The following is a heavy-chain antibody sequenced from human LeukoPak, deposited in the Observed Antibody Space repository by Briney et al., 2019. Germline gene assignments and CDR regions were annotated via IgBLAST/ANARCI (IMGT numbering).Heavy chain of an antibody. CDR1: GLTFSGYW. D-gene: IGHD1-26*01. CDR3: ARDTSTIVGPRFDY. J-gene: IGHJ4*02. CDR2: IKPDGSEK. Sequence: PGGSLRLSCAASGLTFSGYWMSWVRQAPGKGLEWVAIIKPDGSEKYYVDSVMGRFTISRDNARNSLYLEVNSLRAEDTAVYYCARDTSTIVGPRFDYWGQGTLVTVSS. V-gene: IGHV3-7*01.